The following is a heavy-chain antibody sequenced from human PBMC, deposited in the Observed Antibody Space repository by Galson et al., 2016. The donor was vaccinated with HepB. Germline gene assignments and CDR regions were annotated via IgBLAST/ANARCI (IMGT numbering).Heavy chain of an antibody. Sequence: SLRLSCAVSGFTFSSHAMHWVRQAPGKGLEWVASIWFDGTNQYYADSVKGRFTISRDNPKNTLSLQMNSLRAEDTAVYYCARDAYNHGSGSYWSRRVPYFYYSVMDVWGQGTTVSVSS. D-gene: IGHD3-10*01. CDR3: ARDAYNHGSGSYWSRRVPYFYYSVMDV. CDR1: GFTFSSHA. CDR2: IWFDGTNQ. J-gene: IGHJ6*02. V-gene: IGHV3-33*01.